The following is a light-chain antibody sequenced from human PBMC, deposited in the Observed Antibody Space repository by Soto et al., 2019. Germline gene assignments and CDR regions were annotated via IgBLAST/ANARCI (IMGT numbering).Light chain of an antibody. CDR3: QQYDSSLWT. CDR2: GVS. J-gene: IGKJ1*01. Sequence: EIVLTQSPGTLSLSPGERATLSCRASQSVSGNNLVWYQQKPGQAPRLLIYGVSSRATGIPDRFSGSGSGTDFTLTISRLEPDDFAVYYCQQYDSSLWTFWQGTKVEIK. CDR1: QSVSGNN. V-gene: IGKV3-20*01.